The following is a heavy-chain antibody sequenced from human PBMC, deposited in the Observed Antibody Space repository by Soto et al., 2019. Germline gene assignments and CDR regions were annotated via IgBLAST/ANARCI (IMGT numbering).Heavy chain of an antibody. CDR1: GFTFTNYA. D-gene: IGHD6-6*01. Sequence: GGSLRLSCAASGFTFTNYAMTWVRQAPGKGLEWVSGISASGGSTYYADSVKGRFTISRDNSKNTLFLQMNSLRAEDTALYYCAKDRGSLYTSSSPLDFWGQGTLVTVSS. CDR3: AKDRGSLYTSSSPLDF. V-gene: IGHV3-23*01. J-gene: IGHJ4*02. CDR2: ISASGGST.